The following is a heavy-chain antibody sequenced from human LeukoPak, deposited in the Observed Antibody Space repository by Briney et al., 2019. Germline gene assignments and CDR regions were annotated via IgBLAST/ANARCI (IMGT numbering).Heavy chain of an antibody. CDR2: VHYIGST. CDR3: VHGGYCSSASCYHWFDP. J-gene: IGHJ5*02. Sequence: TSETLSLTCSVSGASISSTDYYWGWIRQPPGKGLEWIGSVHYIGSTYYNPSLESRVTISEDTSNNQFSLKLRSVTAADTAVYYCVHGGYCSSASCYHWFDPWGQGTLVTVSS. CDR1: GASISSTDYY. D-gene: IGHD2-2*01. V-gene: IGHV4-39*01.